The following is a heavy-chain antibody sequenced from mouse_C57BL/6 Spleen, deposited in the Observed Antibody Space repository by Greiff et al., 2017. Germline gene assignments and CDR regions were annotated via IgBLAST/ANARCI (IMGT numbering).Heavy chain of an antibody. CDR1: GYTFTSYW. CDR2: INPSNGGT. CDR3: ARSYYGNYPDY. Sequence: VQLQQSGTELVKPGASVKMSCKASGYTFTSYWMPWVQQRPGQGLAWIGIINPSNGGTNYNEKFKGKATLTAEKSSSTAYMHLSSLTSEDSAVYFCARSYYGNYPDYWGQGTTLTVSS. V-gene: IGHV1-53*01. J-gene: IGHJ2*01. D-gene: IGHD2-10*01.